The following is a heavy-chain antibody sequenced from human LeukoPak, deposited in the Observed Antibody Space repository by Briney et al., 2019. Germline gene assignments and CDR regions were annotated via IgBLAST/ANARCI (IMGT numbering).Heavy chain of an antibody. D-gene: IGHD3-9*01. CDR1: GVSMSSSPYY. V-gene: IGHV4-39*01. CDR3: ASGYFAADY. CDR2: IYYSGST. Sequence: SETLSLTCTVSGVSMSSSPYYWGWIRQPPGKGLEWIGSIYYSGSTYYNPALKSRVTIFVDTSKTQFSLKLDSVTAADTAVYYCASGYFAADYWGQGTLVTVSS. J-gene: IGHJ4*02.